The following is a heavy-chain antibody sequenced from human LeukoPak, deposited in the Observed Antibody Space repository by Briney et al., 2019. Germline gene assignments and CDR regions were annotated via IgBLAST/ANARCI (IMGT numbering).Heavy chain of an antibody. Sequence: SGTLSLTCAVSGVSISSSNWWSWVRQPPGKGLEWIGEINHSGSTNYNPSLKSRVTISVDTSKNQFSLKLSSVTAADTAVYYCARGRYDFWSGYYTPQGPSFDYWGQGTLVTVSS. D-gene: IGHD3-3*01. J-gene: IGHJ4*02. CDR3: ARGRYDFWSGYYTPQGPSFDY. CDR2: INHSGST. V-gene: IGHV4-4*02. CDR1: GVSISSSNW.